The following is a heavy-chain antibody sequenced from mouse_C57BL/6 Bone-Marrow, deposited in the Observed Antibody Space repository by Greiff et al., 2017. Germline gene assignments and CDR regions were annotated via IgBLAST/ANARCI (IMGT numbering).Heavy chain of an antibody. J-gene: IGHJ2*01. Sequence: EVKLMESGGGLVKPGGSLKLSCAASGFTFSSYAMSWVRQTPEKRLEWVATISDGGSYTYYPDNVKGRFTISRDNAKNNLYLQMSHLKSEDTAMYYCARYYYGSSRLYFDYWGQGTTLTVSS. D-gene: IGHD1-1*01. CDR1: GFTFSSYA. CDR3: ARYYYGSSRLYFDY. CDR2: ISDGGSYT. V-gene: IGHV5-4*03.